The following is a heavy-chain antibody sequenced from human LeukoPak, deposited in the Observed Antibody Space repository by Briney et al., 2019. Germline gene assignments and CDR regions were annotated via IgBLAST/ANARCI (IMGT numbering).Heavy chain of an antibody. V-gene: IGHV1-8*01. Sequence: GASVKVSCKASGYTFTSYDINWVRQATGQGLEWMGWMNPNSGNTGYAQKFQGRATMTRNTSISTAYMELSSLRSEDTAVYYCARSTTPNNWFDPWGQGTLVTVSS. D-gene: IGHD1-26*01. CDR2: MNPNSGNT. CDR3: ARSTTPNNWFDP. CDR1: GYTFTSYD. J-gene: IGHJ5*02.